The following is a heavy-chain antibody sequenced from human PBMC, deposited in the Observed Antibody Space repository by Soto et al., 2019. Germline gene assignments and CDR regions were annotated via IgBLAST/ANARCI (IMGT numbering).Heavy chain of an antibody. D-gene: IGHD6-6*01. Sequence: QVRLLQSGAEVKKPGASVKVSCKASGYTFTNYGITWVRQAPGQVLEWMGWISAYNGDTHYTQRLQGRVTMTTDTSTSTAYMELRGLRSDDTAVYYCARVRQLVVYFYYYMDAWGKGTTVTVSS. CDR1: GYTFTNYG. CDR2: ISAYNGDT. CDR3: ARVRQLVVYFYYYMDA. V-gene: IGHV1-18*01. J-gene: IGHJ6*03.